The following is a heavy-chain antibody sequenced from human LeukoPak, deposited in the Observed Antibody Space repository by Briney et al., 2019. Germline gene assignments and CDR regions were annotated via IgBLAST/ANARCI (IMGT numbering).Heavy chain of an antibody. Sequence: GGSLRLSCAASGFTFSSYAMTWLRQAPGEGLEWVSIISGASGGSTYYADSVKGRFTISRDNSKNTLYLQMNSLRAEDTALYYCARGGSSSWYPNFDYWGQGTLVTVSS. D-gene: IGHD6-13*01. CDR3: ARGGSSSWYPNFDY. CDR1: GFTFSSYA. V-gene: IGHV3-23*01. CDR2: ISGASGGST. J-gene: IGHJ4*02.